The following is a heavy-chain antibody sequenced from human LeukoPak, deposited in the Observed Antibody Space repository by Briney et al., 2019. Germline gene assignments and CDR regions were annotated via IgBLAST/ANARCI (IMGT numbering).Heavy chain of an antibody. V-gene: IGHV1-69*13. CDR2: IIPIFGTA. J-gene: IGHJ6*02. D-gene: IGHD4-23*01. CDR3: ARGRHPPTLVLDV. CDR1: GGTFSSYA. Sequence: SVKVSCKASGGTFSSYAISWVRQAPGQGLEWMGGIIPIFGTANYAQKFQGRVTITADESTSTAYMELSSLRSEDTAVYYCARGRHPPTLVLDVWGQGTTVTVSS.